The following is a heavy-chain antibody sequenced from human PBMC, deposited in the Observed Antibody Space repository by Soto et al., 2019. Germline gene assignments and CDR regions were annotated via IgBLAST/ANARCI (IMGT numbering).Heavy chain of an antibody. V-gene: IGHV1-69*01. CDR1: VGTFGSYA. Sequence: QEQLVPSGGEVKKPGSSVRVSCKASVGTFGSYAISWVRQAPGQGLEWMGGIVPMFTTPKYAQSFQGRVTITADASTVYMDLRSLTSEGTAVYFCARDGFSGRYYPYWGQGTLVTVSS. D-gene: IGHD1-26*01. CDR2: IVPMFTTP. J-gene: IGHJ4*02. CDR3: ARDGFSGRYYPY.